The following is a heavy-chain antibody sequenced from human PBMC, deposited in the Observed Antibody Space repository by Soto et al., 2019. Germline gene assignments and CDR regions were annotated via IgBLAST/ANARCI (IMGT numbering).Heavy chain of an antibody. CDR3: ARDWSGYFHYYYYYGMDV. CDR2: INSDGSST. Sequence: LRLSCAASGFTFSSYWMHWVRQAPGKGLVWVSRINSDGSSTSYADSVKGRFTISRDNAKNALYLQMNSLRAEDTAVYYCARDWSGYFHYYYYYGMDVWGQGTTVTVSS. J-gene: IGHJ6*02. CDR1: GFTFSSYW. D-gene: IGHD3-3*01. V-gene: IGHV3-74*01.